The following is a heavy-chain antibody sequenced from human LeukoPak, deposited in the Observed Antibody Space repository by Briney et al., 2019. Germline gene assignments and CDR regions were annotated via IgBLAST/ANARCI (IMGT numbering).Heavy chain of an antibody. Sequence: SETLSLTCTVSGGSISSYYWSWIRQPPGKGLEWIGYIYYSGSTNYNPSLKSRVTISVDTSKNQFSLKLSSVTAADTAVYYCARDLHGSGFMDVWGKGTTVTISS. CDR2: IYYSGST. V-gene: IGHV4-59*01. D-gene: IGHD3-10*01. J-gene: IGHJ6*03. CDR1: GGSISSYY. CDR3: ARDLHGSGFMDV.